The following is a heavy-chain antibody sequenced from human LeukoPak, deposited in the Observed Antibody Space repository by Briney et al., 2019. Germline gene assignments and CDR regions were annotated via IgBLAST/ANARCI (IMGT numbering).Heavy chain of an antibody. CDR3: AKGGRGVVRSDAFDI. J-gene: IGHJ3*02. V-gene: IGHV3-23*01. CDR1: GFTFSSYV. D-gene: IGHD3-10*01. Sequence: GGSLRLSCAASGFTFSSYVMSWVRQAPGKGLEWVSTIGSGGGSTFYADSVKGRFTISRDNSKNTLYLQMNSLRAEDTAVYYCAKGGRGVVRSDAFDIWGQGTVVTVSS. CDR2: IGSGGGST.